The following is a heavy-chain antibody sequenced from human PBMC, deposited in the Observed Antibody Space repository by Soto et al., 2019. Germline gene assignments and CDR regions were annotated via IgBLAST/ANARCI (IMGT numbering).Heavy chain of an antibody. V-gene: IGHV4-59*01. D-gene: IGHD3-22*01. CDR1: GGSISRYS. CDR3: ARVEGTYYYDSRLRSDFDY. CDR2: IYYSGST. J-gene: IGHJ4*02. Sequence: SLTCTVAGGSISRYSCSWILQPPGKGLEWIGYIYYSGSTNYNPSLKSRVTISVDTSKNPFSLKLSAVTAADTAVYYCARVEGTYYYDSRLRSDFDYWGPGTLVTVS.